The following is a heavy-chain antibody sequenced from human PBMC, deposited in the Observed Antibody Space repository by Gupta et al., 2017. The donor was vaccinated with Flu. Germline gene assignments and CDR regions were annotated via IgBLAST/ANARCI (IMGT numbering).Heavy chain of an antibody. CDR2: IWYDGSNK. D-gene: IGHD3-22*01. CDR1: GFTFSSYG. V-gene: IGHV3-33*01. CDR3: ARTYYYDSSGYYEYYFDY. J-gene: IGHJ4*02. Sequence: QVQLVESGGGVVQLGRSLRLSCAASGFTFSSYGMHWVRQAPGKGLEWVAVIWYDGSNKYYADSVKGRFTISRDNSKNTLYLQMNSLRAEDTAVYYCARTYYYDSSGYYEYYFDYWGQGTLVTVSS.